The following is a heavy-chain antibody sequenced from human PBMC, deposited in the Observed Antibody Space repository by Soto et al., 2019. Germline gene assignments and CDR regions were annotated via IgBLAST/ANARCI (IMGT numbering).Heavy chain of an antibody. Sequence: GGSLRLSCAAFGFTFSTAWMSWVRQAPGKGLEWVGRIKSKTDGGTTDYAAPVKGRVTISRDDSKNTLYLQMNSLKTEDTAVYYCTTSPAVVPAAIVNYWGQGTLVTVSS. CDR1: GFTFSTAW. CDR3: TTSPAVVPAAIVNY. CDR2: IKSKTDGGTT. J-gene: IGHJ4*02. V-gene: IGHV3-15*01. D-gene: IGHD2-2*01.